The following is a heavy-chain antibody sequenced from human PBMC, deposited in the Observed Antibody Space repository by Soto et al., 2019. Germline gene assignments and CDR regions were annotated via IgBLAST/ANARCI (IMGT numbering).Heavy chain of an antibody. CDR3: AREDGSYGIGDY. V-gene: IGHV1-2*04. CDR1: GYTFTGYH. Sequence: ASVKVSCKASGYTFTGYHMHWVRQAPGQGVEWMGWINPNSGGTNYAQKFQGWVTMTRDTSISTAYMELSRLRSDDTAVYYCAREDGSYGIGDYWGQGTLVTVPS. D-gene: IGHD1-26*01. J-gene: IGHJ4*02. CDR2: INPNSGGT.